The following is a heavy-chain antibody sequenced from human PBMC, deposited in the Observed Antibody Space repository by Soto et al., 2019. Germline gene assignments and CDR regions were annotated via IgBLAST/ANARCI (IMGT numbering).Heavy chain of an antibody. V-gene: IGHV1-18*04. D-gene: IGHD3-22*01. J-gene: IGHJ3*02. CDR3: ASEYYDSSGYYGTDAFDI. Sequence: GASVKVSCKASGYTFAHYGISWVRQAPGQGLEWMGWISAYNGNTNYAQKLQGRVTMTTDTSTSTAYMELRSLRSDDTAVYYCASEYYDSSGYYGTDAFDIWGQGTMVTVSS. CDR1: GYTFAHYG. CDR2: ISAYNGNT.